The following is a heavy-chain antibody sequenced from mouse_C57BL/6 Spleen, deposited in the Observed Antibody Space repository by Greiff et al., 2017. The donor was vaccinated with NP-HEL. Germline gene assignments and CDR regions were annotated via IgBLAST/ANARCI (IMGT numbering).Heavy chain of an antibody. CDR3: ASYYYGSSSYYAMDY. CDR2: INPNNGGT. Sequence: VQLQQSGPELVKPGASVKISCKASGYTFTDYYMNWVKQSHGKSLEWIGDINPNNGGTSYNQKFKGKATLTVDKSSSTAYMELRSLTSEDSAVYYCASYYYGSSSYYAMDYWGQGTSVTVSS. V-gene: IGHV1-26*01. D-gene: IGHD1-1*01. J-gene: IGHJ4*01. CDR1: GYTFTDYY.